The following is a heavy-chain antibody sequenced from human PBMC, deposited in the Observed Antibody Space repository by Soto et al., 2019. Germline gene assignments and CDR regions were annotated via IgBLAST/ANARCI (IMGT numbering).Heavy chain of an antibody. Sequence: LSLTCTVSGGSINSNNYYWAWIRQPPGKGLAWIASIYYDGSTYYNPSLKSRVSISVDTSKNHFSLKLTSATAADTAVYYCAKVVVAATRHTDFDSWGQGTLVTVSS. CDR1: GGSINSNNYY. CDR2: IYYDGST. J-gene: IGHJ4*02. D-gene: IGHD2-15*01. CDR3: AKVVVAATRHTDFDS. V-gene: IGHV4-39*02.